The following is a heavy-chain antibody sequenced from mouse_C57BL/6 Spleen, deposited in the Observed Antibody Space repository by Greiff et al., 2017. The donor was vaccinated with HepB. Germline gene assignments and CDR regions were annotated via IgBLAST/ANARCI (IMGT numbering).Heavy chain of an antibody. V-gene: IGHV1-19*01. D-gene: IGHD1-1*01. J-gene: IGHJ4*01. CDR3: ARAVVSPYAMDY. CDR1: GYTFTDYY. Sequence: EVQLQQSGPVLVKPGASVKMSCKASGYTFTDYYMNWVKQSHGKSLEWIGVINPYNGGTSYNQKFKGKATLTVDKSSSTAYMELNSLTSEDSAVYYCARAVVSPYAMDYWGQETSVTVSS. CDR2: INPYNGGT.